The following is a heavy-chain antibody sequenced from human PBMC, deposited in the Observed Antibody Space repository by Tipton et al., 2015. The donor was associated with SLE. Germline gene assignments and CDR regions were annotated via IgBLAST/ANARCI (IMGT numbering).Heavy chain of an antibody. CDR3: AKDAPEETDS. V-gene: IGHV3-30-3*01. CDR2: ISSDGNTK. CDR1: GFTFTFSSYA. Sequence: RSLRLSCAASGFTFTFSSYAVTWVRQAPGKGLEWVSLISSDGNTKFYADSVRGRITISRDNSTNTLYLQMNSLTAEDTAVYYCAKDAPEETDSWGQGALVTVSS. J-gene: IGHJ4*02.